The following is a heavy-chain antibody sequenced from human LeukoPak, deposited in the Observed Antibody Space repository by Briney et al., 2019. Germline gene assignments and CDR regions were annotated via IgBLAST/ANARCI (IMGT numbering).Heavy chain of an antibody. D-gene: IGHD2-15*01. Sequence: GGSLRLSCAASGFTFSSYEMNWVRQAPGKGLEWVSYISSSGSTIYYADSVKGRFTISRDNAKNSLYLQMNSLRAEDTAVYYCARDRGYCSGGSCSTGAFDIWGQGTMVTVSS. V-gene: IGHV3-48*03. CDR1: GFTFSSYE. CDR2: ISSSGSTI. J-gene: IGHJ3*02. CDR3: ARDRGYCSGGSCSTGAFDI.